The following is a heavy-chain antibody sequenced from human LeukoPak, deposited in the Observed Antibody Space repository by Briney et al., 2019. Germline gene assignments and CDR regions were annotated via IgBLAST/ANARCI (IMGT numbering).Heavy chain of an antibody. D-gene: IGHD3-22*01. CDR1: GFIFSSYA. CDR3: ARAPYYYDSSGYSYYFDY. V-gene: IGHV3-64*01. J-gene: IGHJ4*02. CDR2: ISSNGGST. Sequence: GGSLRLSCAASGFIFSSYAMHWVRQAPGKGLEYVSPISSNGGSTYYANSVKGRFTISRDNSKNTLYLQMGSLRAEDMAVYYCARAPYYYDSSGYSYYFDYWGQGTLVTVSS.